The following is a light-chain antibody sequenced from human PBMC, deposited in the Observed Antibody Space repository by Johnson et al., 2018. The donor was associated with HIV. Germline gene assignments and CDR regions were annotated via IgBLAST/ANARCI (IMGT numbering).Light chain of an antibody. V-gene: IGLV1-51*02. CDR2: ENN. J-gene: IGLJ1*01. Sequence: HSVLTQAPSVSAAPGQKVTISCSGSSSDMGNYAVSWYQQLPGTAPKLLIYENNKRPSGIPDRFSGSKSGTSATLCITGLQTGDEADYYCGTWDSSLSAYAFGTGTKVTVL. CDR3: GTWDSSLSAYA. CDR1: SSDMGNYA.